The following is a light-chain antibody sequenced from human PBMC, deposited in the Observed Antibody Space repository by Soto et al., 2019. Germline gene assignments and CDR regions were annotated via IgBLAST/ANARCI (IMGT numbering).Light chain of an antibody. CDR1: SSDVGGYEY. V-gene: IGLV2-11*01. Sequence: QSALTQPRSVSGSPGQSVTISCSGTSSDVGGYEYVSWYQQHPGKAPRLLIYHVGQRPSGVPDRFSGSKSGTTASLTISGLQAEDEADYYCSSFTNTITRYAFGTGTKVTVL. CDR2: HVG. CDR3: SSFTNTITRYA. J-gene: IGLJ1*01.